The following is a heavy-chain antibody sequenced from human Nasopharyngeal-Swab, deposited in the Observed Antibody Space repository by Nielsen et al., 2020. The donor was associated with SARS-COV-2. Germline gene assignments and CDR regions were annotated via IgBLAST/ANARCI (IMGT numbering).Heavy chain of an antibody. CDR2: IKQDGSEK. J-gene: IGHJ2*01. Sequence: GESLKISCAASGFTFSSYWMSWVRQAPGKGLEWVANIKQDGSEKYYVDSVKGRFTISRDNAKNSLYLQMNSLRAEDTAVYYCARGARGFLLWYFDLWGRGTLVTVSS. V-gene: IGHV3-7*01. D-gene: IGHD2-15*01. CDR3: ARGARGFLLWYFDL. CDR1: GFTFSSYW.